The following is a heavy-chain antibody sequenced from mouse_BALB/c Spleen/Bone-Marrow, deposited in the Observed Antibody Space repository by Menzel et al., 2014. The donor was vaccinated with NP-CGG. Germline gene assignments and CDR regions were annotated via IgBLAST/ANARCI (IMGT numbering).Heavy chain of an antibody. Sequence: LQESGAELARPGASVKLSCKASGYTFTSYWMQWVKQRPGQGLEWIGAIYPGDGDTRYTQKFKGKATLTADKSSSTAYNHLSSLSSEDSAVYYCARRDYGIRENYYAMDYWGQGTSVTVSS. D-gene: IGHD1-2*01. V-gene: IGHV1-87*01. J-gene: IGHJ4*01. CDR1: GYTFTSYW. CDR2: IYPGDGDT. CDR3: ARRDYGIRENYYAMDY.